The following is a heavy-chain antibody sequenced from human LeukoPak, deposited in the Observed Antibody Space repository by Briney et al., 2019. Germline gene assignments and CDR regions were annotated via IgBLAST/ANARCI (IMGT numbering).Heavy chain of an antibody. J-gene: IGHJ4*02. D-gene: IGHD3-10*01. CDR2: IKQDGSEK. CDR3: AREGVGDFFDY. CDR1: GFTFSSYW. V-gene: IGHV3-7*01. Sequence: GGPLRLSCAASGFTFSSYWMSWVRQAPGKGLEWVANIKQDGSEKYYVDSVKGRFTISRDNAKNSLYLQMNSLRAEDTAVYYCAREGVGDFFDYWGQGTLVTVSS.